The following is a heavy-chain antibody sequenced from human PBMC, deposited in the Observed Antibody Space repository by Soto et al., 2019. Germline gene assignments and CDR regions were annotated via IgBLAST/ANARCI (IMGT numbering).Heavy chain of an antibody. CDR3: ARSHIAAPPYCKDV. V-gene: IGHV1-3*01. J-gene: IGHJ6*02. Sequence: QVQLVQSGAEVKKPGASVKVSCKASGYTFTSYAMHWVRQAPGQRLEWMGWINAGNGNTKYSQKFHGRVTISKHSYSSPAYMELSSLRSEDTAGYYCARSHIAAPPYCKDVWGQGTTVTVSS. CDR2: INAGNGNT. CDR1: GYTFTSYA. D-gene: IGHD6-13*01.